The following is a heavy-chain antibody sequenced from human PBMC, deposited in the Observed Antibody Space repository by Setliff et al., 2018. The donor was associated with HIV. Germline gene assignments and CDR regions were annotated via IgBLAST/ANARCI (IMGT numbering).Heavy chain of an antibody. CDR2: INTNTGNP. V-gene: IGHV7-4-1*02. D-gene: IGHD5-12*01. Sequence: ASVKVSCKASADTFTNCLINWVRQAPGQGLEWMGWINTNTGNPTYAQGFTGRFVFSLDTSVSTAYLQISSLKAEDTAVYYCARDGGRRDGYNLGLDYRGQGTLVTVSS. CDR3: ARDGGRRDGYNLGLDY. CDR1: ADTFTNCL. J-gene: IGHJ4*02.